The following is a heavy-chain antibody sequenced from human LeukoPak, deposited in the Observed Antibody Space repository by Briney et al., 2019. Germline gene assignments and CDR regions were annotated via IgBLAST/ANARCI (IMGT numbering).Heavy chain of an antibody. CDR2: ISYDGRNK. CDR3: VKVGDDSGWNYFDY. Sequence: GGSLRLSCAASGFTFSSCAMSWVRQAPGKGLEWVAVISYDGRNKYYADSVKGRFTISRDNSQNTLSLQMNSLRAEDTAVYYCVKVGDDSGWNYFDYWGQGTLVTVSS. D-gene: IGHD6-19*01. V-gene: IGHV3-30*18. J-gene: IGHJ4*02. CDR1: GFTFSSCA.